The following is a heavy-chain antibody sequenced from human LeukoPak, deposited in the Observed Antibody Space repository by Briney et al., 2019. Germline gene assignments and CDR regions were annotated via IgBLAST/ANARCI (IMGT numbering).Heavy chain of an antibody. J-gene: IGHJ4*02. CDR2: ISYDGSNK. Sequence: GGSLRLSCAASGFTFSSYAMHWVRQAPGKGLEWVAVISYDGSNKYYADSVKGRFTISRDNSKNTLYLQMNSLRAEDTAVYYCATPAPTRPCYWGQGTLVAVSS. CDR3: ATPAPTRPCY. CDR1: GFTFSSYA. D-gene: IGHD6-6*01. V-gene: IGHV3-30*04.